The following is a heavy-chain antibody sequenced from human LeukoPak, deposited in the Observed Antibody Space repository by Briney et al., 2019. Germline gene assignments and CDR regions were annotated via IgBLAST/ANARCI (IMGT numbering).Heavy chain of an antibody. Sequence: GGSLRLSCVVAGITVGNCVMSGVRRAPGKGLEWVSGIRESGGGTNYADSVKGRFTISRDNSMNTVYLQMNSLRAEDTAVYFCAKRGIVIRGVLIMGFHKAAYYFDYWGQGLLVTVSS. CDR1: GITVGNCV. D-gene: IGHD3-10*01. CDR2: IRESGGGT. J-gene: IGHJ4*02. CDR3: AKRGIVIRGVLIMGFHKAAYYFDY. V-gene: IGHV3-23*01.